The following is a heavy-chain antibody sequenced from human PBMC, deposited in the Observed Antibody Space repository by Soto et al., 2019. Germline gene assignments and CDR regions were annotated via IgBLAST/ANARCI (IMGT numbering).Heavy chain of an antibody. J-gene: IGHJ4*02. Sequence: SETLSLTCTVSGGSIWNYYWSWIRQSPGKGLEWIGYNYYSGSTNYNPPLKTRVTISVDTSKNQFSLKLNSVTAADTAVYYCARQEGYSSGWYPFDYWGQGTLVTVSS. V-gene: IGHV4-59*08. CDR2: NYYSGST. CDR3: ARQEGYSSGWYPFDY. CDR1: GGSIWNYY. D-gene: IGHD6-19*01.